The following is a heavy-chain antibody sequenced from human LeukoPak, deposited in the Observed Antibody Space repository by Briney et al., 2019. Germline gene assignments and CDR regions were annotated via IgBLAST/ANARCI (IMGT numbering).Heavy chain of an antibody. J-gene: IGHJ6*04. Sequence: GGSLRLSCAGSGFSSSSYGMHWVRQAPGKGLEWVAVISYDGNDKYYADSVKGRFTISRDNSKNTLYLQVNSLRAEDTAVYYCAKDRRVRDSYGLDVWGKGTTVTVSS. CDR1: GFSSSSYG. V-gene: IGHV3-30*18. CDR3: AKDRRVRDSYGLDV. CDR2: ISYDGNDK. D-gene: IGHD3-10*01.